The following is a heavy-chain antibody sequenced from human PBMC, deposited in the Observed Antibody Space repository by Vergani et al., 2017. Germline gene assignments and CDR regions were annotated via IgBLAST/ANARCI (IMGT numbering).Heavy chain of an antibody. V-gene: IGHV3-30-3*01. CDR2: ISYDGSNK. CDR1: GFTFSSYA. D-gene: IGHD5-18*01. Sequence: QVQLVESGGGVVQPGRSLRLSCAASGFTFSSYAMHWVRQAPGKGLEWVAVISYDGSNKYYADSVKGRFTISRDNSKNTLYLQMNSLRAEDTAVYYCAKGRVQLWIDAFDIWGQGTMVTVSS. CDR3: AKGRVQLWIDAFDI. J-gene: IGHJ3*02.